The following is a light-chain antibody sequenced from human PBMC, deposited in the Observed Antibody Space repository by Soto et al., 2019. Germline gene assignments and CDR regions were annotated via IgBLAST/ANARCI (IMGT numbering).Light chain of an antibody. J-gene: IGKJ4*01. CDR2: DAS. V-gene: IGKV3-11*01. CDR1: QSVSSY. Sequence: EIVLTQSPATLSLSPGERATLSCRASQSVSSYLAWYQQKPGQAPRLLFYDASNRATGIPARFSGSGSGTDFTLTISSLEPEDFAVYYCQQRSNWQTFGGGTKVEIK. CDR3: QQRSNWQT.